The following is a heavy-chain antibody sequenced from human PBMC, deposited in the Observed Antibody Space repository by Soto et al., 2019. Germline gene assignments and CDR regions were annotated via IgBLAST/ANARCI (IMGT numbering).Heavy chain of an antibody. CDR3: ASHFSVEYFYY. CDR2: IYYSGTN. Sequence: SETRPVLWTFSAYSTTSNRSFWVWFLQPTGEVLEWIGSIYYSGTNYYNPSLKSRVTISVDRSKNQFSLKLSSVTAADTAVYYCASHFSVEYFYYWGQGALVTVS. V-gene: IGHV4-39*01. CDR1: AYSTTSNRSF. J-gene: IGHJ4*02.